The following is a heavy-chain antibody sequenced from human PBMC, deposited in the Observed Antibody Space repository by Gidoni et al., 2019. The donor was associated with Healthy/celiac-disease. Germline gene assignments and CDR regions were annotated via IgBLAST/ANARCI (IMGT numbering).Heavy chain of an antibody. V-gene: IGHV4-4*02. Sequence: QVQLQESGPGLVKPSGTLSLTCAFSGGSISISKWWSWVRQPPGKGLEWIGEIDHSGSTNYNPSLKSRYAISGDKSKTQFSVKLSCVTAADTAVYYCARVVREWLSPSYGMDVWGQGTTVTVSS. CDR2: IDHSGST. J-gene: IGHJ6*02. CDR3: ARVVREWLSPSYGMDV. D-gene: IGHD3-3*01. CDR1: GGSISISKW.